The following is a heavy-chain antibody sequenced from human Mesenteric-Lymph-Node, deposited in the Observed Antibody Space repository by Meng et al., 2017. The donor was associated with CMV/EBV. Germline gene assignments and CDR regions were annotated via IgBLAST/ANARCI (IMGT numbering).Heavy chain of an antibody. CDR2: VYYTGTT. J-gene: IGHJ4*02. CDR3: ARLFDN. CDR1: GYSISSGYY. V-gene: IGHV4-38-2*02. Sequence: SETLSLTCTVSGYSISSGYYWGWIRQPPGKGLEWIGSVYYTGTTYYNPYLTTRVTMSVDTSKNQSSLRLNSVTAADTAVYHCARLFDNWGQGTLVTVSS.